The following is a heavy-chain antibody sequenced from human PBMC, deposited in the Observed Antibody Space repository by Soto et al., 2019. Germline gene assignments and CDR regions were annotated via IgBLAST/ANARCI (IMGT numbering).Heavy chain of an antibody. Sequence: EVQLVESGGGLVQPGGYLRLSCAASGCTFSNYWMHWVRQAPGKGPVWVSRINTDGSTTNYADSVKGRFTISRDNAKNTLYLQTNSLGAEDTAVYYCARDLGGYASHWGQGTLVTVSS. D-gene: IGHD3-16*01. J-gene: IGHJ4*02. CDR2: INTDGSTT. CDR3: ARDLGGYASH. V-gene: IGHV3-74*01. CDR1: GCTFSNYW.